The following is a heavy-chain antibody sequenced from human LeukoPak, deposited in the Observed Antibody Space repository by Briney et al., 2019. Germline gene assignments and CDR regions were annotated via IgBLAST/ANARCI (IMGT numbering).Heavy chain of an antibody. J-gene: IGHJ4*02. Sequence: SETLSLTCTVSGGSISSYYWSWIRQPPGKGLEWIGRIYTSGSTNYNPSLKSRVTISVDTSKNQFSLKLSSVTAADTAVYYCAGIAARRIYFDYWGQGTLVTVSS. CDR1: GGSISSYY. CDR2: IYTSGST. V-gene: IGHV4-4*09. CDR3: AGIAARRIYFDY. D-gene: IGHD6-6*01.